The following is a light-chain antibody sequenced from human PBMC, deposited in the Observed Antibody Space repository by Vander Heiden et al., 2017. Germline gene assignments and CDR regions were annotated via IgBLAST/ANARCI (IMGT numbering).Light chain of an antibody. J-gene: IGKJ1*01. CDR3: QQYHSTPRT. CDR2: WAS. V-gene: IGKV4-1*01. Sequence: DIVMTPSPDSLAVSLGERATINCKSSQSVLYTSNNKNYLAWYQQKPGQPPKLLFYWASTRESGVPDRFSGSGSVTDFTLTISSLQAEDVAVYYCQQYHSTPRTFGQGTKVEIK. CDR1: QSVLYTSNNKNY.